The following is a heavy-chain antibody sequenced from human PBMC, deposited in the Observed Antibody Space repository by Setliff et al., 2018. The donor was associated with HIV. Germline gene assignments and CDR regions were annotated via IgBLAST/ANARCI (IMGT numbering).Heavy chain of an antibody. D-gene: IGHD1-1*01. CDR3: ARERATGRPPLLNWYFDL. J-gene: IGHJ2*01. V-gene: IGHV1-3*01. Sequence: ASVKVSCKASGYTFTSYAMHWVRQAPGRRLEWMGWINAGNGNTKYSQKFQGRISITRDTSASTAYMELKNLGSEDTAVYFCARERATGRPPLLNWYFDLWGRGTLVTVSS. CDR1: GYTFTSYA. CDR2: INAGNGNT.